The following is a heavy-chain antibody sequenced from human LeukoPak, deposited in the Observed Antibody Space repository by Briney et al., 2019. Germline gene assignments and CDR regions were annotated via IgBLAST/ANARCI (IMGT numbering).Heavy chain of an antibody. CDR3: ARDREWAQLFDY. CDR2: INPNSGGT. V-gene: IGHV1-2*02. CDR1: GYTFTGYY. Sequence: ASVKVSCKASGYTFTGYYMHWVRQAPGQGLEWMGWINPNSGGTNYAQKLQGRVTMTTDTSTSTAYMELRSLRSDDTAVYYCARDREWAQLFDYWGQGTLVTVSS. D-gene: IGHD1-26*01. J-gene: IGHJ4*02.